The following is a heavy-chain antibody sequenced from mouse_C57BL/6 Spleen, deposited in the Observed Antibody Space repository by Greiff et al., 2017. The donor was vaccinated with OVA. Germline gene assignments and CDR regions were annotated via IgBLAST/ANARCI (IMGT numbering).Heavy chain of an antibody. V-gene: IGHV3-6*01. CDR1: GYSITSGYY. CDR3: AKDYGSSSFDY. Sequence: ASGPGLVKPSQSLSLTCSVTGYSITSGYYWHWIRQFPGNKLVWLGYICYDGSNNYNPSLKNRISITRDTSKNQFFLKLNSVTTEDTATYYCAKDYGSSSFDYWGQGTTLTVSS. D-gene: IGHD1-1*01. J-gene: IGHJ2*01. CDR2: ICYDGSN.